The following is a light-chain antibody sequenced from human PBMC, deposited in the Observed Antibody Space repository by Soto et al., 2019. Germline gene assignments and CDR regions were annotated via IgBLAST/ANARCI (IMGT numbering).Light chain of an antibody. V-gene: IGKV1-9*01. J-gene: IGKJ1*01. CDR3: QKLNSYPRT. CDR1: QGISSY. Sequence: IQLTQSPSSLSASVGDRVTITCRASQGISSYLAWYQQKPGKAPKLMIYAVSTLQSGVPSRFSGSGSGTEFPLNSSRLQHEAVATYDCQKLNSYPRTFGQGTRVEIK. CDR2: AVS.